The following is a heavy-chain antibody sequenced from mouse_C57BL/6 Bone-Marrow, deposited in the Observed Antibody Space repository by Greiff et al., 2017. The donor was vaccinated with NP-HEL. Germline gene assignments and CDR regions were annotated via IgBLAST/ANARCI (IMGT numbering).Heavy chain of an antibody. Sequence: EVQGVESGGGLVQSGRSLRLSCATSGFTFSDFYMEWVRQAPGKGLEWIAASRNKANDYTTEYSASVKGRFIVSRDTSQSILYLQMNALRAEDTAIYYCARDADYLYAMDYWGQGTSVTVSS. CDR1: GFTFSDFY. CDR3: ARDADYLYAMDY. J-gene: IGHJ4*01. D-gene: IGHD2-4*01. CDR2: SRNKANDYTT. V-gene: IGHV7-1*01.